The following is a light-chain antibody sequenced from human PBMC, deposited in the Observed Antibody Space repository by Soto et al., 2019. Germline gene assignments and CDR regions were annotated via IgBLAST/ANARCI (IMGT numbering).Light chain of an antibody. V-gene: IGKV3-15*01. CDR2: GAS. Sequence: EIVMTQSPATLSVSPGERATLSCRASQSVSSNLAWYQQIPGQAPRLLIYGASTRATGIPARFSGSGSGTEFTLTISSLQSEDFAVYYCQQRSNWSITFGQGTRLEIK. J-gene: IGKJ5*01. CDR1: QSVSSN. CDR3: QQRSNWSIT.